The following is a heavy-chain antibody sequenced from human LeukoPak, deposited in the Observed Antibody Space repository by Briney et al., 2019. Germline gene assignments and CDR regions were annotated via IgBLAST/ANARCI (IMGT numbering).Heavy chain of an antibody. D-gene: IGHD6-19*01. CDR3: AKEGPTAVAGYFDY. Sequence: PGGSLRLSCAASGFTVSSSYMSWVRQVPGKGLEWVSLIVGDGGKSYYADSVKGRFTISRDNSKNSLYLQMNSLRTDDTALYYCAKEGPTAVAGYFDYWGQRTLVTVSS. CDR2: IVGDGGKS. V-gene: IGHV3-43*02. CDR1: GFTVSSSY. J-gene: IGHJ4*02.